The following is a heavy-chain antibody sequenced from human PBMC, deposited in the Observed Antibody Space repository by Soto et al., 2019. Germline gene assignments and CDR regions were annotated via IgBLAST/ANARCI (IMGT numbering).Heavy chain of an antibody. J-gene: IGHJ4*02. CDR3: ARMVRGVKKYYFDY. V-gene: IGHV4-59*01. CDR1: GGSISSYY. CDR2: IYSRGST. Sequence: SETLSLTCTVSGGSISSYYWSWIRQPPGKGLEWIGHIYSRGSTNYNPLLKSRVTISVDTSKNQFSLKLSSVTAADTAVYYCARMVRGVKKYYFDYWGQGTLVTVSS. D-gene: IGHD3-10*01.